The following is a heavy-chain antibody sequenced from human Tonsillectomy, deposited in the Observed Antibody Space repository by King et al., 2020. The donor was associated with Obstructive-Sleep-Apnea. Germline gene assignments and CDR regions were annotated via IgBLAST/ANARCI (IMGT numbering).Heavy chain of an antibody. Sequence: QLQESGPGLVKPSETLSLTCTVSGGSISSSDYYWGWIRQPPGKGLEWIGSIYYSGSTYYNPSLKSRGTISLDTSKTHFSMRLSSVTAADTAVYYCVREDYGDFECAYWGQGTLVTVSS. CDR1: GGSISSSDYY. J-gene: IGHJ4*02. CDR3: VREDYGDFECAY. D-gene: IGHD4-17*01. V-gene: IGHV4-39*07. CDR2: IYYSGST.